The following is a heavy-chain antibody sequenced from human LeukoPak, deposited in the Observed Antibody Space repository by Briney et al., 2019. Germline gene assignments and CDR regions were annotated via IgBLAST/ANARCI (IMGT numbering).Heavy chain of an antibody. D-gene: IGHD6-13*01. J-gene: IGHJ4*02. Sequence: SETLSLTCTVSGGSISSYYWSWIRQPPGKGLEWIGYIYYSGSTNYNPSLKSRVTISVDTSKNQFSLKLSSVTAADTAVYYCAGEQQLVQGFDYWGQGTLVTVSS. CDR1: GGSISSYY. CDR3: AGEQQLVQGFDY. CDR2: IYYSGST. V-gene: IGHV4-59*01.